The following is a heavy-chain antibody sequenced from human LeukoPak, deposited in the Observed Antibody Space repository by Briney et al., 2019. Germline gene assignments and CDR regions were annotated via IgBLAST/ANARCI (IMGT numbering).Heavy chain of an antibody. CDR2: ITSSSGNI. Sequence: GSLTLSRIASGFTFSSHSKNWVRHAPGKGLEWVSSITSSSGNINYSDPVKGRFTISRDNAKNSLYLQMNSLRAEDTAVCYCANPYIWGQGTMVTVSS. V-gene: IGHV3-21*01. D-gene: IGHD1-14*01. CDR3: ANPYI. CDR1: GFTFSSHS. J-gene: IGHJ3*02.